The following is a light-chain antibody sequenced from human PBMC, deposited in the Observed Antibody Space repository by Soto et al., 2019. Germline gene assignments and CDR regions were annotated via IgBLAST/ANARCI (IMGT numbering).Light chain of an antibody. Sequence: QSALTQPASVSGSPGQSITISCTGTSSDVGGYNYVSWYQQHPGKVPKLMIYEVSNRPSGVSNRFSGSRSGNTASLTISGLQAEDEADYYCSSYTISSPHVVFGGGTKLTV. CDR1: SSDVGGYNY. CDR3: SSYTISSPHVV. V-gene: IGLV2-14*01. CDR2: EVS. J-gene: IGLJ2*01.